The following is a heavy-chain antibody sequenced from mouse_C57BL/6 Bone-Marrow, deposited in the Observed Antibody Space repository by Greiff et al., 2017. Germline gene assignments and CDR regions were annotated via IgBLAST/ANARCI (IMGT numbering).Heavy chain of an antibody. J-gene: IGHJ3*01. CDR1: GYTFTSYG. CDR3: AGKLTPY. Sequence: VQLQQSGAELVRPGTSVKMSCKASGYTFTSYGISWVKQRTGQGLEWIGEIYPRSGNTYYNETFKGKATLTADKSSSTAYMELRSLTSEDTAVYFCAGKLTPYWGQGTLVTVSA. V-gene: IGHV1-81*01. CDR2: IYPRSGNT.